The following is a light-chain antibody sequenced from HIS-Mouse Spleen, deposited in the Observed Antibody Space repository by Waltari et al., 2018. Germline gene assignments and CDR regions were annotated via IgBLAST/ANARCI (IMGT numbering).Light chain of an antibody. CDR2: KDS. J-gene: IGLJ2*01. V-gene: IGLV3-25*03. CDR3: QSADSSGTYV. Sequence: SYELTQPPSVSVSPGQTARITCSGDALTKQYAYWYQQKPGQDPVLVIYKDSERPSGIPERFSGSSSGTTVTLTISGVQAEDEADYYCQSADSSGTYVFGGGTKLTVL. CDR1: ALTKQY.